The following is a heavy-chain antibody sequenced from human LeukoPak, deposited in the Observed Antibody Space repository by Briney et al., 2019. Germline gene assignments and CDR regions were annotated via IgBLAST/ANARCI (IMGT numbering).Heavy chain of an antibody. CDR3: ARRGGGSTGGFYFDY. J-gene: IGHJ4*02. CDR1: VFSFTNYW. V-gene: IGHV5-51*01. CDR2: IYPGDSDT. Sequence: GESLQISCKASVFSFTNYWIAWVRPTPGQGLEWMGSIYPGDSDTRYNPSFQGQVTISADKSIKTAYLQWSSLKASDTAIYYCARRGGGSTGGFYFDYWGQGTLVTVSS. D-gene: IGHD1-1*01.